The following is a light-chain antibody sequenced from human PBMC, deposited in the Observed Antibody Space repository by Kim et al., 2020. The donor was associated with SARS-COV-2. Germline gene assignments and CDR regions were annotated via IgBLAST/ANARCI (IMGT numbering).Light chain of an antibody. V-gene: IGKV1-5*03. Sequence: SASVGDRVPITCRASQSISSWLAWYQQKPGKAPNLLIYKASSLRSGVPSRFSGSGSGTEFTLTISSLQPDDFATYYCQQYSSFWTFGQGTNVDIK. J-gene: IGKJ1*01. CDR2: KAS. CDR3: QQYSSFWT. CDR1: QSISSW.